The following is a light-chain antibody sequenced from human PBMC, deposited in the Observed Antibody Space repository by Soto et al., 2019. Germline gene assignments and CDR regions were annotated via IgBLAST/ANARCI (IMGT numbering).Light chain of an antibody. CDR2: DAS. J-gene: IGKJ1*01. CDR1: QSLLHSNGYNY. CDR3: QQYGGSSRT. V-gene: IGKV2-28*01. Sequence: DIVMTQSPLSLPVTPGEPASISCRSSQSLLHSNGYNYLDWYQHKPGQAPRLLIYDASGRAAGVPDRFSGSESGTDFTLTISRLEPEDFAVYYCQQYGGSSRTFGQGTKVDIK.